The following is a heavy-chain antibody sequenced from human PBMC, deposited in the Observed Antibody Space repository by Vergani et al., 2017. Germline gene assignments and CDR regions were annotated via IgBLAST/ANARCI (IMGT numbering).Heavy chain of an antibody. Sequence: EVQLLESGGSLKQPGGSVRLSCAASGFTFNHCAMNWVRQAPGKGLEWVSGISGSGGSTYYAGSVKGRFTISRDSSKNTLYLQMNSLSAGDTAVYYCAKANPRNSGYDYLYYYHAMDVWGQGTTVTVSS. J-gene: IGHJ6*02. CDR1: GFTFNHCA. V-gene: IGHV3-23*01. CDR2: ISGSGGST. D-gene: IGHD5-12*01. CDR3: AKANPRNSGYDYLYYYHAMDV.